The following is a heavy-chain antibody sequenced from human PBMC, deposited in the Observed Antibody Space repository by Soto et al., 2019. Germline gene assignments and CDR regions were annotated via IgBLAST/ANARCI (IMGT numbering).Heavy chain of an antibody. CDR3: ATDGPLAPLVGIAAFDY. CDR2: FDPEDGET. J-gene: IGHJ4*02. Sequence: ASVKVSCKVSGYTLTELSMHWVRQAPGKGLEWMGGFDPEDGETIYAQKFQGRVTMTEDTSTDTAYMELSSLRSEDTAVYYCATDGPLAPLVGIAAFDYWGQGTLVTVSS. CDR1: GYTLTELS. V-gene: IGHV1-24*01. D-gene: IGHD6-13*01.